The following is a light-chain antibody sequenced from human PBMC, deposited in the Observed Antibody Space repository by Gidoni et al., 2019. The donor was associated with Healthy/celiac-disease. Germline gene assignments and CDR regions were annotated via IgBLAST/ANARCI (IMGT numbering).Light chain of an antibody. J-gene: IGKJ4*01. CDR1: QSIITY. CDR2: TAS. CDR3: QQSYSTPT. V-gene: IGKV1-39*01. Sequence: IQMTQSPSSLSASVGDRVTSTCRASQSIITYLNWYQQKPGKAPKLLIYTASSLQSGVPSRFSGSGSGTDFTLTISSLQPEDFATYYCQQSYSTPTFGGGTKVEIK.